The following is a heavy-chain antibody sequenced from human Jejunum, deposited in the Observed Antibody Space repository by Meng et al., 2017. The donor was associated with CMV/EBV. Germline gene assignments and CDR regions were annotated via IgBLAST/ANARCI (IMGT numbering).Heavy chain of an antibody. Sequence: ISGSDYFWGWIRQPPGKGLEWIGSFFYSGTTYYNPSLKSRVTISVDTSRNQFFLNLSSVTAADTAVYYCSRVGKDRSGGDCSFDHWGQGTLVTVSS. J-gene: IGHJ4*02. CDR3: SRVGKDRSGGDCSFDH. CDR1: ISGSDYF. D-gene: IGHD2-21*01. V-gene: IGHV4-39*07. CDR2: FFYSGTT.